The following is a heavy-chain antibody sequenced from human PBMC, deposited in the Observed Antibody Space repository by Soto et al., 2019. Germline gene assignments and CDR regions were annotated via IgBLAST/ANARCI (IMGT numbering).Heavy chain of an antibody. V-gene: IGHV3-21*01. CDR1: GFTFSSYS. J-gene: IGHJ4*02. D-gene: IGHD3-10*01. CDR3: AREDARYYYGSGSYYGY. Sequence: EVQLVESGGGLVKPGGSLRLSCAASGFTFSSYSMNWVRQAPGKGLEWVSSISSSSSYIYYENSVKGRFTITRDTANNSLYLQMSSLRAEATAVYYCAREDARYYYGSGSYYGYWGQGTLVTLSS. CDR2: ISSSSSYI.